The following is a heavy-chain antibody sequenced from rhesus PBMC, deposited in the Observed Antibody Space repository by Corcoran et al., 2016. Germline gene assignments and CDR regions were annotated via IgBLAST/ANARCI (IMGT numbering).Heavy chain of an antibody. Sequence: QVTLKESGPALVKPTQTLTLTCTFAGFSLSTSGMGVGWIRQPPGKALEWLASIYWDEDKYYSTSLKSRLTISKDTSKNQVVLTMTNMDPVDTATYYCARGRENRFDVWGPGVLVTVSS. CDR1: GFSLSTSGMG. D-gene: IGHD1-44*01. J-gene: IGHJ5-1*01. V-gene: IGHV2S1*01. CDR2: IYWDEDK. CDR3: ARGRENRFDV.